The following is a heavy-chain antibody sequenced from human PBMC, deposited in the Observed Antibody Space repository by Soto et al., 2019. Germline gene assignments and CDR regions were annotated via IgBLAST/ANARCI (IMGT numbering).Heavy chain of an antibody. D-gene: IGHD2-21*01. Sequence: LRLSCAASGFPFSDYYMSWIRQAPGKGLEWLSHISPKSTYRNYADSVKGRFTISRDNTKSSLFLQMNSLGVEDTAVYYCARGGGGGLFEHWGQGVLVTVSS. CDR2: ISPKSTYR. CDR1: GFPFSDYY. CDR3: ARGGGGGLFEH. V-gene: IGHV3-11*06. J-gene: IGHJ4*02.